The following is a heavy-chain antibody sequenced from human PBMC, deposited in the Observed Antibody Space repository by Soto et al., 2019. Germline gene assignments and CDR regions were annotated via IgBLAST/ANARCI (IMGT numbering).Heavy chain of an antibody. CDR3: ASEPSIAARRGSKYYYYGMDV. V-gene: IGHV1-46*01. J-gene: IGHJ6*02. D-gene: IGHD6-6*01. Sequence: ASVKVSCKASGYTFTSYYMHWVRQAPGQGLEWMGIINPSGGSTSYAQEFQGRVTMTRDTSTSTVYMELSSLRSEDTAVYYCASEPSIAARRGSKYYYYGMDVCGQGTTVTVSS. CDR1: GYTFTSYY. CDR2: INPSGGST.